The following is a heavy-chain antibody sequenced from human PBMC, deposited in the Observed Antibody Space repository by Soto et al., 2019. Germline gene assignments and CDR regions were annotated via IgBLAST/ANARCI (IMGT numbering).Heavy chain of an antibody. CDR2: TYYRSKWYN. J-gene: IGHJ4*02. Sequence: SQTLSLTCAISGDSVSSNSAAWNWIRQSPSRGLEWLGRTYYRSKWYNDYAVSVKSRITINPDTSKNQFSLQLNSVTPEDTAVYYCARGMGPQGSSSYLPMYYFDYWGQGTLVTVSS. D-gene: IGHD6-6*01. CDR3: ARGMGPQGSSSYLPMYYFDY. CDR1: GDSVSSNSAA. V-gene: IGHV6-1*01.